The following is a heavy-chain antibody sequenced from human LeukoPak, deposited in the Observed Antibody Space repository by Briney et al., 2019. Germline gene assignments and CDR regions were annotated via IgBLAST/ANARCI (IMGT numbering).Heavy chain of an antibody. V-gene: IGHV5-51*01. CDR2: IYPGDSDT. Sequence: GESLKISYKGSGYSFTSYWIGWVRQMPGKGLEWMGIIYPGDSDTRYSPSFQGQVTISADKSISTAYLQWSRLKASDTAMYYCATLVRRIAFDIWGQGTMVTVSS. J-gene: IGHJ3*02. CDR3: ATLVRRIAFDI. CDR1: GYSFTSYW. D-gene: IGHD1-14*01.